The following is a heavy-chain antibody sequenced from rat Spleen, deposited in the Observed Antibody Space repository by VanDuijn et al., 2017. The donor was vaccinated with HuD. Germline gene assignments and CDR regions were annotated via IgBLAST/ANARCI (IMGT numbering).Heavy chain of an antibody. Sequence: QVQLKESGPGLVQPSQTLSLTCTVSGFSLSSYGVIWVRQPPGKGLEWMGVIWGNGNTIYNSALKSRLSISRDTSKSQVFLKMNNLQTEDTATYYCARDPTTEAWYFDFWGPGTMVTVSS. CDR2: IWGNGNT. V-gene: IGHV2-13*01. J-gene: IGHJ1*01. CDR1: GFSLSSYG. CDR3: ARDPTTEAWYFDF. D-gene: IGHD1-11*01.